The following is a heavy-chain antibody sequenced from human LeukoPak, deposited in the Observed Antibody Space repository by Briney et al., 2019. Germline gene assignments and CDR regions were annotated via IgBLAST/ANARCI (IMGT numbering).Heavy chain of an antibody. CDR1: GFTFSSYA. V-gene: IGHV3-66*02. CDR2: IYSGGST. J-gene: IGHJ4*02. D-gene: IGHD3-22*01. Sequence: GGSLRLSCAASGFTFSSYAMNWVRQAPGKGLEWVSVIYSGGSTYYADSVKGRFTISRDNSKNTLYLQMNSLRAEDTAVYYCARDLRDSSGYSDYWGQGTLVTVSS. CDR3: ARDLRDSSGYSDY.